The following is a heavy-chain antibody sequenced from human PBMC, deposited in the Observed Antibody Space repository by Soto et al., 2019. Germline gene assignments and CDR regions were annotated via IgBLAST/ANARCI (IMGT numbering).Heavy chain of an antibody. V-gene: IGHV1-2*02. CDR3: ARDRSTYGYGNYFDY. J-gene: IGHJ4*02. D-gene: IGHD5-18*01. CDR1: GYTFTGYY. CDR2: INPNSGGT. Sequence: ASVKVSCKASGYTFTGYYMHWVRQAPGQGLEWMGWINPNSGGTNYAQKFQGRVTMTRDTSISTAYMELSRLRSDDTAVYHCARDRSTYGYGNYFDYWGQGTLVTVSS.